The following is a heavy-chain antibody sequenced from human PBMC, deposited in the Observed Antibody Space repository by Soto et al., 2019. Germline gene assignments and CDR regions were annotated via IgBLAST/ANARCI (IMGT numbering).Heavy chain of an antibody. CDR2: IYYSGST. CDR3: ARSIEELAVAGTVWFDP. D-gene: IGHD6-19*01. Sequence: QVQLQESGPGLVKPSQTLSLTCTVSGGSISSGGYYWSWIRQHPGKGLEWIGYIYYSGSTYYNPSLKSRVTISVDTSKNQFSLKLSSVTAADTAVYYCARSIEELAVAGTVWFDPWGQGTLVTVSS. J-gene: IGHJ5*02. CDR1: GGSISSGGYY. V-gene: IGHV4-31*03.